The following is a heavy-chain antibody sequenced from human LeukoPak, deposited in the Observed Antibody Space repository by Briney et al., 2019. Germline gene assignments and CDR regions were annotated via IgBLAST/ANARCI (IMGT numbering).Heavy chain of an antibody. Sequence: SGPTLVKPTQTLTMTCTFSGFSLSTSGVGVGWIRQPPGKALEWLALIYWNDDKRYSPSLKSRLTITKDTSKNQVVLTMTNMDPVDTATDYCVHNVGFGKPWVHWGQGTLVTVSS. CDR3: VHNVGFGKPWVH. CDR1: GFSLSTSGVG. D-gene: IGHD3-10*01. V-gene: IGHV2-5*01. CDR2: IYWNDDK. J-gene: IGHJ4*02.